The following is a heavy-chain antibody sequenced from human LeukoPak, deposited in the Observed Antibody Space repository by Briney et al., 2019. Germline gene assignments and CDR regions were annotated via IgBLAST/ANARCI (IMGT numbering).Heavy chain of an antibody. CDR1: GYNFMTFG. CDR2: ISPSSGNT. D-gene: IGHD1-1*01. CDR3: ARAGTTVTGGDAFDI. J-gene: IGHJ3*02. V-gene: IGHV1-18*01. Sequence: VSVKVSCKASGYNFMTFGVSWVRQAPGQGLQWMGWISPSSGNTNSAQKSQGRLSMSTDTSTGIAYMHLRSLTPDDTALYYCARAGTTVTGGDAFDIWGQGTMVIVSA.